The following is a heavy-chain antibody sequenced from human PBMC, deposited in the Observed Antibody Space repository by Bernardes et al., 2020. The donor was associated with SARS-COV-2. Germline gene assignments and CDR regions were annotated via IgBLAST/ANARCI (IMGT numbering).Heavy chain of an antibody. D-gene: IGHD3-22*01. Sequence: GGSLRLSCGASGFTVSGSYMSWVRQAPGKGLEWVSLLYSGGSTFYADSVKGRFTISRDNSKNTLHLQMNSLRPEDTAIYYCARGAYSLDRSGPRSVFDIWGQATMVTVSS. J-gene: IGHJ3*02. CDR1: GFTVSGSY. V-gene: IGHV3-66*01. CDR3: ARGAYSLDRSGPRSVFDI. CDR2: LYSGGST.